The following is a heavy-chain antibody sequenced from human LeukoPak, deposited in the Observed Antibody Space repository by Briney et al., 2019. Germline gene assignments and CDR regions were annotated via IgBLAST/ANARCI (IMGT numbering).Heavy chain of an antibody. J-gene: IGHJ6*02. D-gene: IGHD2-15*01. Sequence: KPSETLSLTCAVYGGSFSGYYWSWIRQPPGKGLEWIGEINHSGSTNYNPSLKSRVTISVDTSKNQFSLKLSSVTAADTAVYYCARSGSWPYCSGGSCYSKSYYGMDVWGQGTTVTVSS. CDR1: GGSFSGYY. CDR3: ARSGSWPYCSGGSCYSKSYYGMDV. CDR2: INHSGST. V-gene: IGHV4-34*01.